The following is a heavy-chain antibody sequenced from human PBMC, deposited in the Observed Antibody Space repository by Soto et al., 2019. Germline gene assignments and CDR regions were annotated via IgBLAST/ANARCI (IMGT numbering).Heavy chain of an antibody. V-gene: IGHV3-30-3*01. J-gene: IGHJ4*02. CDR3: ARDRQAAATVGGDY. CDR2: ISYDGSNK. D-gene: IGHD6-13*01. CDR1: GFTFSSYA. Sequence: QVQLVESGGGVVQPGRSLRLSCAASGFTFSSYAMHWVRQAPGKGLERVAVISYDGSNKYYADSVKGRFTISRDNSKNTLYLQMNSLRAEDTAVYYCARDRQAAATVGGDYWGQGTLVTVSS.